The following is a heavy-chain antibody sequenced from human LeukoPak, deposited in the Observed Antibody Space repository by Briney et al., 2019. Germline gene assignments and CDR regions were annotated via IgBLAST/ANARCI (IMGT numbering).Heavy chain of an antibody. V-gene: IGHV4-34*01. CDR1: GGSFSAYS. CDR3: ARGWDSSSWCWFDP. Sequence: PSETLSLTCAVYGGSFSAYSWSWIRQPPGKGLEWIGEITHGGSTTYNPSLKSRVTISVETSKNQFSLKLSSVTAADTAVYYCARGWDSSSWCWFDPWGQGTLVTVSS. D-gene: IGHD6-13*01. J-gene: IGHJ5*02. CDR2: ITHGGST.